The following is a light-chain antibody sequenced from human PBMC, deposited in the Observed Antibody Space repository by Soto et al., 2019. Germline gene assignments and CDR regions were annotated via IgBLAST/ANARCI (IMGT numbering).Light chain of an antibody. Sequence: QSALTQPASVSGSPGQSITISCTGTISDVGGYNHVSWYQHYPGKAPKLIIYDVTNRPSGVSNRFSGSKSGNTASLTISGLQAEDEADYFCSSYTRSTIYVFGTGTKVTVL. J-gene: IGLJ1*01. V-gene: IGLV2-14*03. CDR3: SSYTRSTIYV. CDR1: ISDVGGYNH. CDR2: DVT.